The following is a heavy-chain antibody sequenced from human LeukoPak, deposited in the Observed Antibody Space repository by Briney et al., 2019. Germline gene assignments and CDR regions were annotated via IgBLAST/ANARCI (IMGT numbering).Heavy chain of an antibody. D-gene: IGHD3-22*01. Sequence: PGGSLRLSCAASRFTFSSYSMNWVRQAPGKGLEWVSSISSSSSYIYYADSVKGRFTISRDNAKNSLYLQMNSLRAEDTAVYYCARDSPYYYYDSSGYYHIGGFDYWGQGTLVTVSS. CDR2: ISSSSSYI. J-gene: IGHJ4*02. CDR3: ARDSPYYYYDSSGYYHIGGFDY. CDR1: RFTFSSYS. V-gene: IGHV3-21*01.